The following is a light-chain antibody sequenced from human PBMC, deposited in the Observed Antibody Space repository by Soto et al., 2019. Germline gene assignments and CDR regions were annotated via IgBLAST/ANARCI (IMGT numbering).Light chain of an antibody. CDR2: GIS. V-gene: IGKV3-20*01. J-gene: IGKJ5*01. CDR1: QRLSASD. Sequence: EIVLTQSPGTLSLSPVQRATLSCRASQRLSASDIAWYQQKPGQAPKFLIYGISKRATDIPDRFSGSGSGTEFTLTISSLQPEDFATYYCQQHGQWPITCGQGTRLEIK. CDR3: QQHGQWPIT.